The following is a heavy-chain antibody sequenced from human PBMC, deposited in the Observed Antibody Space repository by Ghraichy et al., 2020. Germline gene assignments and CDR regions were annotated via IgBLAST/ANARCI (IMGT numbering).Heavy chain of an antibody. J-gene: IGHJ5*02. CDR2: ISGSGGST. D-gene: IGHD2-2*01. Sequence: GGSLRLSCAASGFTFSSYAMSWVRQAPGKGLEWVSAISGSGGSTYYADSVKGRFTISRDNSKNTLYLQMNSLRAEDTAVYYCAKYQEVPALLSYNWFDPWGQGTLVTVSS. V-gene: IGHV3-23*01. CDR1: GFTFSSYA. CDR3: AKYQEVPALLSYNWFDP.